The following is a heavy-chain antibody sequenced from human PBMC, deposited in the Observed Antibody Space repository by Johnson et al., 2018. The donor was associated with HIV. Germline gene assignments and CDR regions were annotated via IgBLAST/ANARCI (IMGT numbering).Heavy chain of an antibody. Sequence: QVQLVESGGGLVQPGGSLRLSCAASEFTFSTYGMHWVRQAPGKGLEWVAFIRYDGSNKYYADSVKGRFTISRDNSKNTLYLQMNSLRAEDTAVYYCAKDSSFSYYYSDAFDIWGQGTMVTVSS. J-gene: IGHJ3*02. V-gene: IGHV3-30*02. CDR3: AKDSSFSYYYSDAFDI. D-gene: IGHD3-10*01. CDR1: EFTFSTYG. CDR2: IRYDGSNK.